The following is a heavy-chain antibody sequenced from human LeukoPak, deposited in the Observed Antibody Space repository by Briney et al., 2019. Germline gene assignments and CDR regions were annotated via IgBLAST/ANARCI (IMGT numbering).Heavy chain of an antibody. J-gene: IGHJ5*02. CDR3: AREIGYCSGGSCYPTLYSLGYNWFDP. CDR1: GYTFTSNY. Sequence: ASVKVSCKAFGYTFTSNYMHWVRQAPGQGPEWMGVISPSGGSSTYAQKFQGRVTLTRDMSTSTDYLELSSLRSDDTAVYYRAREIGYCSGGSCYPTLYSLGYNWFDPWGQGTLVTVSS. CDR2: ISPSGGSS. V-gene: IGHV1-46*01. D-gene: IGHD2-15*01.